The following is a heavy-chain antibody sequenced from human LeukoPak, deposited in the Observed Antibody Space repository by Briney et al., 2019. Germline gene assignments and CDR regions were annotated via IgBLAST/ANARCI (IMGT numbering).Heavy chain of an antibody. D-gene: IGHD3-10*01. V-gene: IGHV5-51*01. CDR2: IYPGDSDT. J-gene: IGHJ6*02. Sequence: GESLKISCKGSGYSFTSYWIGWVRQMPGKGLEWMGIIYPGDSDTRYSPSFQGQVTISADKSISTAYLQWSSLKASDTAMYYYASGTLWYYYGMDVWGQGTTVTVSS. CDR1: GYSFTSYW. CDR3: ASGTLWYYYGMDV.